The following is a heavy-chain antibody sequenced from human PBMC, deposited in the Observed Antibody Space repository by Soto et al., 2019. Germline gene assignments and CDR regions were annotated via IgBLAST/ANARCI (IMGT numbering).Heavy chain of an antibody. V-gene: IGHV3-9*01. D-gene: IGHD3-9*01. J-gene: IGHJ4*02. Sequence: EVQLVESGGGLVQPGRSLRLSCAVSGFTFDDYAMHWVRQAPGKGLEWVSGISWNSGSIGYADTVRGRFTISRDNAKNALYLQMNRLRAEATALYYCTSGRGYNILTGYYPYFDYWGQGTLVTVSS. CDR1: GFTFDDYA. CDR2: ISWNSGSI. CDR3: TSGRGYNILTGYYPYFDY.